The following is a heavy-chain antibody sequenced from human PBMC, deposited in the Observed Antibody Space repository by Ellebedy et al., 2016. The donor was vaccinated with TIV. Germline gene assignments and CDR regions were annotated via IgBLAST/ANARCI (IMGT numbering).Heavy chain of an antibody. Sequence: GESLKISCVGSGLIFSNAWMNWVRQAPGKGLEWVGRIRSKVDGGTTEYAEPVKGRFTISRDDSMNTVYLQMNSLKIEDTAVYYCADRLWFDPWGQGTLVTVSS. CDR1: GLIFSNAW. D-gene: IGHD1-14*01. CDR3: ADRLWFDP. J-gene: IGHJ5*02. CDR2: IRSKVDGGTT. V-gene: IGHV3-15*07.